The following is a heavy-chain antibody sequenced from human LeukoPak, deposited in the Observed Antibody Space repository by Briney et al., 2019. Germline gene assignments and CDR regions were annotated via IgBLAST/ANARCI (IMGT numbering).Heavy chain of an antibody. Sequence: GGSLRLSCAASGFTFSSYSMNWVRQAPGKGLEWVSSISSSSSYIYYADSVKGRFTISRDNAKNSLYLQMNSLRAEDTAVYYCARAVESITMVRGVPEFDPWGQGTLVTVSS. CDR2: ISSSSSYI. CDR1: GFTFSSYS. J-gene: IGHJ5*02. D-gene: IGHD3-10*01. CDR3: ARAVESITMVRGVPEFDP. V-gene: IGHV3-21*01.